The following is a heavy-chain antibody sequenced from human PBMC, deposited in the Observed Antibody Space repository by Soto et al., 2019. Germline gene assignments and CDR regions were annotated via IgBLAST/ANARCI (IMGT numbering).Heavy chain of an antibody. CDR3: ARDGPIQHPGQSYQF. D-gene: IGHD5-18*01. V-gene: IGHV3-7*01. Sequence: EVQLVESGGALVQPGGSLRLSCAASGFPFTVFWMSWVRRVPGKGLEWLANINQGGSETYYVDSVKGRFTISRDNAANLVYLEMNSLRAEDTAVYYCARDGPIQHPGQSYQFWSEGTVVTVSS. CDR1: GFPFTVFW. CDR2: INQGGSET. J-gene: IGHJ1*01.